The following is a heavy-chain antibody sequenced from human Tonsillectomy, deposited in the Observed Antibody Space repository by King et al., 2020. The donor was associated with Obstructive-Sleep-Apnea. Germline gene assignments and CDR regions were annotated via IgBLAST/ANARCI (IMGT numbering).Heavy chain of an antibody. D-gene: IGHD3-9*01. J-gene: IGHJ4*02. V-gene: IGHV3-23*04. CDR1: GFTFRSYA. CDR3: AKDIINYDSLTGPVDY. Sequence: VQLVESGGGLVQPGGSLRLSCAGSGFTFRSYAMSWVRQAPGKGLEWVSAISGSGGGTYYADSVKGRFTISRDNSKNKLYLQMNSLRAEDTAVYYCAKDIINYDSLTGPVDYWGQGTLVTVSS. CDR2: ISGSGGGT.